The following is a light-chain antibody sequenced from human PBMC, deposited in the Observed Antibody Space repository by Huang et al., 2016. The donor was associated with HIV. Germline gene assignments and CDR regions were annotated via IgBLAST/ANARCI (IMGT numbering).Light chain of an antibody. CDR2: DAS. J-gene: IGKJ4*01. CDR3: HQRSNWPPT. V-gene: IGKV3-11*01. Sequence: EIVLTQSPATVSLSPGERATISCRARQSLSGYVVWYQQKPGHASRLLFYDASNRPTGIPDRFSGSGSGTDFTLTIRSLEPEDFAIYYCHQRSNWPPTFGGGTKVEIK. CDR1: QSLSGY.